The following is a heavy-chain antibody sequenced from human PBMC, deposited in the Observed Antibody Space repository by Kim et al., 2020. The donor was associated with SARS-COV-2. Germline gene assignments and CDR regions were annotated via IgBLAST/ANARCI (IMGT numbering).Heavy chain of an antibody. Sequence: SETLSLTCAVSGGSISSSNWWSWVRQPPGKGLEWIGEIYHSGSTNYNPSLKSRVTISVHKSKNQFSLKLSSVTAADTAVYYCAREVTMVRGVITPWISWGQGTLVTVSS. CDR3: AREVTMVRGVITPWIS. V-gene: IGHV4-4*02. J-gene: IGHJ4*02. CDR1: GGSISSSNW. CDR2: IYHSGST. D-gene: IGHD3-10*01.